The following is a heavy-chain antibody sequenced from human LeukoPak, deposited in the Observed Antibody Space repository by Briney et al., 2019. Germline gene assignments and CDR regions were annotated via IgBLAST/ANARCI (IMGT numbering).Heavy chain of an antibody. D-gene: IGHD3-16*02. CDR2: IYSGGSP. J-gene: IGHJ4*02. CDR3: ASGYYDYVWGSYRKFDY. Sequence: PGGSLRLSCAASGFTVSSNYMSWVRQAPGKGLEWVSVIYSGGSPYYADSVKGRFTISRDNSKNTLYLQMNSLRAEDTAVYYCASGYYDYVWGSYRKFDYWGQGTLVTVSS. CDR1: GFTVSSNY. V-gene: IGHV3-66*02.